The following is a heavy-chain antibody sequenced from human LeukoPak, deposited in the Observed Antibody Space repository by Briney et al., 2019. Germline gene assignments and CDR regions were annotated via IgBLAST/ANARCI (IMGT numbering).Heavy chain of an antibody. V-gene: IGHV4-59*01. Sequence: SETLSLTCTVSGGSISSYYWSWIRQPPGKGLEWIGYIYYGGSTNYNPSLKSRVTISVDTSKNQFSLKLSSVTAADTAVYYCARDHHDSSGFDYWGQGTLVTVSS. CDR3: ARDHHDSSGFDY. CDR2: IYYGGST. CDR1: GGSISSYY. D-gene: IGHD3-22*01. J-gene: IGHJ4*02.